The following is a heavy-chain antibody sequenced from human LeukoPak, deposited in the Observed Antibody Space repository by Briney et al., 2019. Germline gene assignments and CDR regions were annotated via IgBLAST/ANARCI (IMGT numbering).Heavy chain of an antibody. J-gene: IGHJ6*02. CDR2: ISYDGSNK. Sequence: GGSLRLSCAASGFTFSSYAMHWVRQAPGKGLEWVAVISYDGSNKYYADSVKGRFTISRDNSKNTLYLQMNSLRAEDTAVYYCARGVHCSSTSCPSTRYYYGMDVWGQGTTVTVSS. D-gene: IGHD2-2*01. V-gene: IGHV3-30-3*01. CDR1: GFTFSSYA. CDR3: ARGVHCSSTSCPSTRYYYGMDV.